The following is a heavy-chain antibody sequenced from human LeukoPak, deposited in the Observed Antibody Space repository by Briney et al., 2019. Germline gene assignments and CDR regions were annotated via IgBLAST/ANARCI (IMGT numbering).Heavy chain of an antibody. J-gene: IGHJ3*02. D-gene: IGHD1-26*01. Sequence: RGGSLRLSCAASGFTFSSYAMSWVRQAPGKWLEWVSAISGSADITHYTDSVKGRFTISRDDYENTLYLQTNSLRAEDTALYYCARVSRSGNLDMHFDIWGQGTMVTVS. CDR1: GFTFSSYA. V-gene: IGHV3-23*01. CDR2: ISGSADIT. CDR3: ARVSRSGNLDMHFDI.